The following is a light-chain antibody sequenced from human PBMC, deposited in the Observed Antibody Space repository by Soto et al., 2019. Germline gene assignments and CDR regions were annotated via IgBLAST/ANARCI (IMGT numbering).Light chain of an antibody. V-gene: IGLV2-18*02. CDR3: SSNTVSSTYV. Sequence: QSALTQPPSVSGSPGQSVAISCTGTSSDVGSYNRVSWYQQPPGTAPKLMIYDVNNRPSGVPDRFSGSKSGNTASLTISGLQAEDEGDYYCSSNTVSSTYVFGTGTKVTDL. CDR2: DVN. CDR1: SSDVGSYNR. J-gene: IGLJ1*01.